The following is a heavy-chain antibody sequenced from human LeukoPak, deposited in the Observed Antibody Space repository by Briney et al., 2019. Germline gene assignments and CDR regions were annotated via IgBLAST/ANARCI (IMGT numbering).Heavy chain of an antibody. CDR3: AKDDYDSSGYYFEYFQH. D-gene: IGHD3-22*01. Sequence: GGSLRLSCAASGFTFDDYAMHWVRQAPGKGLEWVSLISGDGDSTHYADSVKGRFTISRDNSKNSLYLQMNSLRTEDTALYYCAKDDYDSSGYYFEYFQHWGQGTLVTVSS. V-gene: IGHV3-43*02. CDR2: ISGDGDST. J-gene: IGHJ1*01. CDR1: GFTFDDYA.